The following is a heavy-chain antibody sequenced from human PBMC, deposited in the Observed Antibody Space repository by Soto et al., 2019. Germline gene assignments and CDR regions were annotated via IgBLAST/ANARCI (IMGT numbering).Heavy chain of an antibody. CDR3: ARPVTYDILDPPCLLDY. D-gene: IGHD3-9*01. Sequence: QLQLQESGPGLVKPSETLSLTCTVSGGSISSTDHYWGWIRQSPGKGLEWMGSLYYTGPTYENPSLEGRVAISVDASKSQFSLTLRSVTAADTAVYYCARPVTYDILDPPCLLDYGGQGSVVLVSS. CDR1: GGSISSTDHY. V-gene: IGHV4-39*01. CDR2: LYYTGPT. J-gene: IGHJ4*02.